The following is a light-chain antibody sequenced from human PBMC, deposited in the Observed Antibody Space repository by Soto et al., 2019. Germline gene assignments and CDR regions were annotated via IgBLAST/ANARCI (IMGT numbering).Light chain of an antibody. CDR3: QRYNSYSWT. CDR2: KAS. Sequence: DIQMTQSPSTLSASVGDRVTITCRASQTISNWLAWFQQKPGKAPNLLIYKASSLESGVPSRFSGSGSGTEFTLTISSLQPDDFATYYCQRYNSYSWTFGKGTKADIK. CDR1: QTISNW. J-gene: IGKJ1*01. V-gene: IGKV1-5*03.